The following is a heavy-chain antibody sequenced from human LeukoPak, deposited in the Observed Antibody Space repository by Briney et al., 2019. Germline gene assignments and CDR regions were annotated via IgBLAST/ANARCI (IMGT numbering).Heavy chain of an antibody. CDR2: ISYDGSNK. Sequence: GSLRLSCAASGFTFSSYAMHWVRQAPGKGLEWVAVISYDGSNKYYADSVKGRFTISRDNSKNTLYLQMNSLRAEDTAVYYCLPRGQWLVDDWGQGTLVTVSS. D-gene: IGHD6-19*01. V-gene: IGHV3-30*04. J-gene: IGHJ4*02. CDR1: GFTFSSYA. CDR3: LPRGQWLVDD.